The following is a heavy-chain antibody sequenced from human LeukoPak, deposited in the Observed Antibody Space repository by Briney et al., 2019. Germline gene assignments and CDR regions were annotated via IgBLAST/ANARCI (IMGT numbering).Heavy chain of an antibody. V-gene: IGHV4-34*01. CDR1: GGSFSGYY. D-gene: IGHD5/OR15-5a*01. Sequence: PSETLSLTCAVYGGSFSGYYWSWIRQPPGKGLEWIGEINHSGSTNYNPSLKSRVTISVDTSKNQFSLKLSSVTAADTAVYYCARFYERLKHFDYWGQGTLVTVSS. J-gene: IGHJ4*02. CDR2: INHSGST. CDR3: ARFYERLKHFDY.